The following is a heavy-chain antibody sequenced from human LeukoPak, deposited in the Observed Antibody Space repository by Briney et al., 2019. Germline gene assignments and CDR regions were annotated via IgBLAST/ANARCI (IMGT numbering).Heavy chain of an antibody. Sequence: GGSLRLSCAASGFNFSSYWMSWVRQAPGKGLEWVANIKQDGSEKYYVDSVKGRFTISRDNAKNSLYLQMNSLRAEDTAVYYCARDHSGAAFWYGMDVWGQGTTVTVSS. CDR2: IKQDGSEK. CDR1: GFNFSSYW. CDR3: ARDHSGAAFWYGMDV. D-gene: IGHD2/OR15-2a*01. J-gene: IGHJ6*02. V-gene: IGHV3-7*05.